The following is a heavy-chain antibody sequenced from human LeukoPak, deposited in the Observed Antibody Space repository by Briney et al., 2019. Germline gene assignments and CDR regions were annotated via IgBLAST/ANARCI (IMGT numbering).Heavy chain of an antibody. CDR2: ISTYNGNT. CDR3: ASTNDFDTAMDPYYFDY. V-gene: IGHV1-18*01. CDR1: GYTFTSYG. Sequence: GASVTVSCKASGYTFTSYGISWVRQAPGQGLEWMGWISTYNGNTNYAQKLQGRVTITTDTSTSTAYMELRSLRSDDTAVYYCASTNDFDTAMDPYYFDYWGQGTLVTVSS. D-gene: IGHD5-18*01. J-gene: IGHJ4*02.